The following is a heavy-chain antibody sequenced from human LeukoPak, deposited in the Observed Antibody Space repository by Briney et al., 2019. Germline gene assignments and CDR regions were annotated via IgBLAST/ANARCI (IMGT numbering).Heavy chain of an antibody. D-gene: IGHD6-13*01. Sequence: PSETLSLTCTVSGGSISSYYWSWIRQPPGKGLEWIGYIYSSGSTNYNPSLKSRVTISVDTSKNQFSLKLSSVTAADTAVYYCARARDSGIAAAGLLYYYYGMDVWGQGTTVTVSS. J-gene: IGHJ6*02. CDR3: ARARDSGIAAAGLLYYYYGMDV. V-gene: IGHV4-59*01. CDR2: IYSSGST. CDR1: GGSISSYY.